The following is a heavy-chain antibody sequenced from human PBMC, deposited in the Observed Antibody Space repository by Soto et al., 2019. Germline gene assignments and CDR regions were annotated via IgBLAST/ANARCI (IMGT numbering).Heavy chain of an antibody. V-gene: IGHV4-39*01. CDR2: IYYSGST. D-gene: IGHD6-19*01. J-gene: IGHJ6*02. Sequence: SETLSLTCTVSGGSISSSSYYWGWIRQPPGKGLEWIGSIYYSGSTYYNPSLQSRVTISVDTSKNQFSVKVSSVTAADTAVYYCARLGSSGWYGTSLYYYYGMDVWGQGTTV. CDR3: ARLGSSGWYGTSLYYYYGMDV. CDR1: GGSISSSSYY.